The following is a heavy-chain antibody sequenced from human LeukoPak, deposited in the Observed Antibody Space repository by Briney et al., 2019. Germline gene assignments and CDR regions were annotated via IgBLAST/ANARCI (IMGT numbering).Heavy chain of an antibody. CDR1: GFTYSDYA. CDR3: AKMKGHPLPKYYMDV. V-gene: IGHV3-23*01. CDR2: ISGSGDNT. D-gene: IGHD1-26*01. Sequence: PGGSLRLSCAASGFTYSDYAMKWVRRTPGKGLEWVSGISGSGDNTLYADSVKGRFTISRDNSKNTLYLEMNSLRAEDTAIYYCAKMKGHPLPKYYMDVWGQGTTVTVSS. J-gene: IGHJ6*01.